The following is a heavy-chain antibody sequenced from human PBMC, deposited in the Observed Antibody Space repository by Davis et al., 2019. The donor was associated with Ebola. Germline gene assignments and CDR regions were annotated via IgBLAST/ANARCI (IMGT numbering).Heavy chain of an antibody. Sequence: MPGGSLRLSCTVSGGSISSSSYYWGWIRQPPGKGLEWIGSIYYSGSTYYNPSLKSRVTISVDTSKNQFSLKLSSVTAADTAVYYCARGYSNQWFDYWGQGTLVTVSS. V-gene: IGHV4-39*07. CDR2: IYYSGST. CDR3: ARGYSNQWFDY. D-gene: IGHD4-11*01. CDR1: GGSISSSSYY. J-gene: IGHJ4*02.